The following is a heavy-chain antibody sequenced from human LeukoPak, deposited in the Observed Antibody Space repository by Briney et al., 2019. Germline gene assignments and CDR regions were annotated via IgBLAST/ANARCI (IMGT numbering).Heavy chain of an antibody. Sequence: GGSLRLSCAASGFTFSSYSMNWVRQAPGKGLEWVSSISSSSSYIYYADSVKGRFTISRDNAKNSLYLQMNSLRAEDTAVYYCASRAYTAAAGPVDYWGQGTLVTVSS. CDR2: ISSSSSYI. V-gene: IGHV3-21*01. CDR3: ASRAYTAAAGPVDY. D-gene: IGHD6-13*01. CDR1: GFTFSSYS. J-gene: IGHJ4*02.